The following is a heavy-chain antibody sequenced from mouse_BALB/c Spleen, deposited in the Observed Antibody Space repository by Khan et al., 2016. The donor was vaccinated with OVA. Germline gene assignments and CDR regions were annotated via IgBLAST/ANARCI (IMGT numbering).Heavy chain of an antibody. CDR2: ILPGSGRN. V-gene: IGHV1-9*01. Sequence: QVQLQQSGAELMKPGASVKISCKATGYSFSSYWIEWVKQRPGHGLEWIGEILPGSGRNNYNEKFKGKATFTADTSSNTAYMQLSSLTSEDSAVYNGARGNYYGSSSWFGYWGQGTMVTVSA. J-gene: IGHJ3*01. CDR3: ARGNYYGSSSWFGY. D-gene: IGHD1-1*01. CDR1: GYSFSSYW.